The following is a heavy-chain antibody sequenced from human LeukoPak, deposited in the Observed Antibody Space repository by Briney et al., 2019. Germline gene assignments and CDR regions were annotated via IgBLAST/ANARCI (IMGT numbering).Heavy chain of an antibody. CDR2: LIPVFGTT. Sequence: WASVKVSCKASGGTFSSHAISWVRQAPGQGLEWVGGLIPVFGTTNYAEKFQGRVTITTDESTRTSYMELRSLKSDDTAVYYCARGKSGYDYGPDHWGQGILVIVSS. J-gene: IGHJ4*02. V-gene: IGHV1-69*05. CDR1: GGTFSSHA. D-gene: IGHD5-12*01. CDR3: ARGKSGYDYGPDH.